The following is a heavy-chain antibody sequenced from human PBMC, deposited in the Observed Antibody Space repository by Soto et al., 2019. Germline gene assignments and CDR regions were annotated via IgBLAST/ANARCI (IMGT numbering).Heavy chain of an antibody. Sequence: SETLSLTCTVSGGSISSYYWSWIRQPPGKGLEWIGYIHYSGSTNYNPSLKSRVTISVDTSKNQFSLKLSSVTAADTAVYYCAREKQLVSGDNWFDPWGQGTLVTVSS. CDR2: IHYSGST. CDR1: GGSISSYY. V-gene: IGHV4-59*01. D-gene: IGHD6-13*01. CDR3: AREKQLVSGDNWFDP. J-gene: IGHJ5*02.